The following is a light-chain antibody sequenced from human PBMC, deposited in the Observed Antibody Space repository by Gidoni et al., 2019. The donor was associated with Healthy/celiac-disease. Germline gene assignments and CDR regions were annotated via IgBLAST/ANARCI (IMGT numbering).Light chain of an antibody. J-gene: IGLJ3*02. Sequence: QSVLTQPPSVSGAPGQRVPISCTGSSSNIGAGYDGHWYQQLPGTAPKLLIYGNSNRPSGVPDRFSGSKSGTSASLAITGLQAEDEADYYCQSYDSSLSGSWVFGGGTKLTVL. CDR2: GNS. CDR1: SSNIGAGYD. V-gene: IGLV1-40*01. CDR3: QSYDSSLSGSWV.